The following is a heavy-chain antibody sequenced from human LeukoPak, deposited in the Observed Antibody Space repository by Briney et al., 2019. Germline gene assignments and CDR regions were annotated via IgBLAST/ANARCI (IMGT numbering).Heavy chain of an antibody. CDR1: GFTFRSYE. Sequence: GGSLRLSCAASGFTFRSYEMTWVRQAPGKGLEWVSYISNTAKTLYYADSVKGRFTISRDNAKNSVYLQMNSLRAEDTAVYYCARADMALAPVFDYWGQGTLVTVSS. J-gene: IGHJ4*02. D-gene: IGHD5-24*01. CDR2: ISNTAKTL. CDR3: ARADMALAPVFDY. V-gene: IGHV3-48*03.